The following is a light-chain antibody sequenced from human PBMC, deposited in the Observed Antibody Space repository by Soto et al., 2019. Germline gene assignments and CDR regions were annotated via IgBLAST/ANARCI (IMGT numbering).Light chain of an antibody. V-gene: IGKV3-20*01. CDR3: QQYGSATPWT. CDR1: KSVSSSY. J-gene: IGKJ1*01. CDR2: GAS. Sequence: IVLTQSPATLSVSPEERATLSCRASKSVSSSYLAWYQQKPGQAPRLLMYGASSRATGIPDRFSGSGSGTDFTLTISRLEPEDFAVYYCQQYGSATPWTFGQGTKVDIK.